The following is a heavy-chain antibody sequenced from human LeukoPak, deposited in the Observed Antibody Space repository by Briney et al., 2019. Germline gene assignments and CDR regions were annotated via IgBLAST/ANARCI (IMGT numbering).Heavy chain of an antibody. J-gene: IGHJ4*02. V-gene: IGHV3-15*01. Sequence: GGSLRLSCAASGFTFSNAWMSWVRQAPGKGLEWVARIRSKTDGGTTDYAAPVKSRFTISRDDSKNTLFLQMNSLKTEDTAVYYCTGRNFDYWGQGTLVTVSS. CDR2: IRSKTDGGTT. CDR3: TGRNFDY. CDR1: GFTFSNAW.